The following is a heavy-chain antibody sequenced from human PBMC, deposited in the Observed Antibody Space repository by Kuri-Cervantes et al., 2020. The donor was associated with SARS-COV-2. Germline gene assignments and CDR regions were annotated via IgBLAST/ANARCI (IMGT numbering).Heavy chain of an antibody. Sequence: GGSLRLSCAASGFTFSSYGMHWVRQAPGKGLEWVAVIWYDGSNKYYADSVKGRFTISRDNSKNTLYLQMNSLRAEDTAVYYCAREEYSSGWSAVDFDYWGQGTLVTVSS. CDR1: GFTFSSYG. J-gene: IGHJ4*02. V-gene: IGHV3-33*08. D-gene: IGHD6-13*01. CDR2: IWYDGSNK. CDR3: AREEYSSGWSAVDFDY.